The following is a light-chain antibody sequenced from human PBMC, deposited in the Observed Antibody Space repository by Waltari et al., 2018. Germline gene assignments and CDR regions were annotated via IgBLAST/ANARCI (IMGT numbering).Light chain of an antibody. CDR1: SSDVGGYDY. CDR2: DVS. V-gene: IGLV2-14*03. CDR3: SSYTSISACVL. Sequence: QSALTPPASVSGSPGQSITISCTGTSSDVGGYDYVSWYQQHPGKAPKLMIYDVSNRPSGVSNRFSGSKSGNTASLTISGLQAEDEADYYCSSYTSISACVLFGGGTKLTVL. J-gene: IGLJ3*02.